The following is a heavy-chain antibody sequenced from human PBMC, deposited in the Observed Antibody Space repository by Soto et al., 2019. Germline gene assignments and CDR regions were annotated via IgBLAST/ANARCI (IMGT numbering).Heavy chain of an antibody. V-gene: IGHV3-23*01. D-gene: IGHD2-15*01. Sequence: EVQLLESGGGLVQPGGSLRLSCAASGFTFSSYAMSWVRQAPGKGLEWVSAISGSGGSTYYADSVKGRFTISRDNPKNALYLQMNSLRAEDTAVYYCAKDLGVVVVAATPDYWGQGTLVTVSS. J-gene: IGHJ4*02. CDR3: AKDLGVVVVAATPDY. CDR2: ISGSGGST. CDR1: GFTFSSYA.